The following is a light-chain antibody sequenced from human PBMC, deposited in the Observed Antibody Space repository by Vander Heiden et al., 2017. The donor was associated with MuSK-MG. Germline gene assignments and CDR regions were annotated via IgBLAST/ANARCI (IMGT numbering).Light chain of an antibody. Sequence: DIQMTQSPSSLSTSVGDRVTINCQASPDISNYLNWYQQIAGKAPKLLIYDASNLESWDPLMFTGSGYGIGFTFAISSLQLEAIAPYYFQRNDDLPPLTFGQGTQMEIK. CDR1: PDISNY. J-gene: IGKJ5*01. CDR3: QRNDDLPPLT. CDR2: DAS. V-gene: IGKV1-33*01.